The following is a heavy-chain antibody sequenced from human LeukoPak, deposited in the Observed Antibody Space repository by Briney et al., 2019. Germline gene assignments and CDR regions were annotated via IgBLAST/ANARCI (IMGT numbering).Heavy chain of an antibody. J-gene: IGHJ6*02. CDR2: INPNSGGT. CDR3: ASPFFGRRDDYYYYGMDV. CDR1: GYTFTSYY. Sequence: GASVKVSCKASGYTFTSYYMHWVRQAPGQGLEWMGRINPNSGGTNYAQKFQGRVTMTRDTSISTAYMELSRLRSDDTAVYYCASPFFGRRDDYYYYGMDVWGQGTTVTVSS. V-gene: IGHV1-2*06. D-gene: IGHD3-10*01.